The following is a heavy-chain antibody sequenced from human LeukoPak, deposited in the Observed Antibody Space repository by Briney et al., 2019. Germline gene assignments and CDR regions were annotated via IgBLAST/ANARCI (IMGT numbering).Heavy chain of an antibody. CDR3: ARDRRDGYNSYYFDH. CDR2: ISSNGGST. J-gene: IGHJ4*02. CDR1: GFTFSSYA. Sequence: GGSLRLSCAASGFTFSSYAMHWVRQAPGKGLKYVSAISSNGGSTYYANSVKGRFTISRDNSKNTLYLQMGSLRAEDMAVYYCARDRRDGYNSYYFDHWGQGTLVTVSS. V-gene: IGHV3-64*01. D-gene: IGHD5-24*01.